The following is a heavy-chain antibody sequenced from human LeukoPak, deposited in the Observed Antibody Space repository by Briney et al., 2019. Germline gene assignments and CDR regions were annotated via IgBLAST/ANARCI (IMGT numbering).Heavy chain of an antibody. Sequence: ASVKVSCKASGYTFTDYYIHWMRQAPGQGLGWVGWINPNSGGTNNAQRFQVRVTMARDTSIRTAYMEVSGLTYDDTAVFYCARFYSSTWHFDYGGQGTLVTVSS. D-gene: IGHD6-13*01. CDR1: GYTFTDYY. J-gene: IGHJ4*02. V-gene: IGHV1-2*02. CDR3: ARFYSSTWHFDY. CDR2: INPNSGGT.